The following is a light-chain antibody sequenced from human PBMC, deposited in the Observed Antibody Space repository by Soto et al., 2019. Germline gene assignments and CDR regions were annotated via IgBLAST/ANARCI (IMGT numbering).Light chain of an antibody. CDR2: DTS. V-gene: IGKV3-11*01. J-gene: IGKJ4*01. Sequence: DIVLTQSPATLSLSPGERATLSCRASQSVTINLAWYKQKPGQAPGLLIYDTSNRATGIPARFSGSGSGTDFTLTISSLEPEDFAVYFCQHRSNWPPTFGGGTKVESK. CDR3: QHRSNWPPT. CDR1: QSVTIN.